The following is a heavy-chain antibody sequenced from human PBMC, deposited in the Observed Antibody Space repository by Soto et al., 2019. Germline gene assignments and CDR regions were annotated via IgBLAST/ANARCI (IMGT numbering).Heavy chain of an antibody. CDR3: ARGDILIGSRNWFDP. CDR1: GGSFINHY. Sequence: QVQLQQLGAGLLKPSETLSLTCAVYGGSFINHYWSWIRQPPGKGLGWIGEISHIGITNYNPSFKGRVTLSVDTLRKQFSLKLSSVAAADTAVYYCARGDILIGSRNWFDPWGQGTLVTVSS. D-gene: IGHD3-9*01. CDR2: ISHIGIT. V-gene: IGHV4-34*01. J-gene: IGHJ5*02.